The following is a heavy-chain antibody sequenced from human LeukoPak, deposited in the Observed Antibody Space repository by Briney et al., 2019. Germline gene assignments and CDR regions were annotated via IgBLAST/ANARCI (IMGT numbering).Heavy chain of an antibody. D-gene: IGHD6-19*01. CDR2: ISSSGSTI. Sequence: PGGSXRXXXXXSXXXXXDYYXSWIRQAPGKGLEWVSYISSSGSTIYYADSVKGRFTISRDNAKNSLYLQMNSLRAEDTAVYYCARDHSSGWYGLGYYYYGMDVWGQGTTVTVSS. CDR3: ARDHSSGWYGLGYYYYGMDV. CDR1: XXXXXDYY. J-gene: IGHJ6*02. V-gene: IGHV3-11*01.